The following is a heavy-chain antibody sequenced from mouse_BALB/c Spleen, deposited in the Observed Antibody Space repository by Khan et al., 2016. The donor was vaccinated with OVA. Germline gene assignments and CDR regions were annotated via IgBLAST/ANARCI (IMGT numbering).Heavy chain of an antibody. CDR3: VRDGAYHRNDGWFAY. CDR1: GYTFTSYT. Sequence: VQLQESGAELARPGASVKMSCTASGYTFTSYTIHWIKLRPGQGLEWIGFINPSNGYTNYNQKFKDKATLTADKSSTTVYMQLSSLTSDDSAVYNCVRDGAYHRNDGWFAYWGQGTLVTVSA. CDR2: INPSNGYT. V-gene: IGHV1-4*01. D-gene: IGHD2-14*01. J-gene: IGHJ3*01.